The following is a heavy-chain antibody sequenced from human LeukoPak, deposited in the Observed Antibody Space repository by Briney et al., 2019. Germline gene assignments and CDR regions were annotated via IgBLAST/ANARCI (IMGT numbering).Heavy chain of an antibody. CDR3: ARVATGRSYYDFWSGSPDFDY. Sequence: GASVKVSCKASGYTFTSYNMHWVRQAPGQGLEWMGWISAYNGNTNYAQKLQGRVTMTTDTSTSTAYMELRSLRSDDTAVYYCARVATGRSYYDFWSGSPDFDYWGQGTLVTVSS. D-gene: IGHD3-3*01. CDR2: ISAYNGNT. V-gene: IGHV1-18*04. J-gene: IGHJ4*02. CDR1: GYTFTSYN.